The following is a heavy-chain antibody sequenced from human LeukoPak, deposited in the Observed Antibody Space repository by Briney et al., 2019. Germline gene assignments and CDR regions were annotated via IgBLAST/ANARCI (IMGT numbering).Heavy chain of an antibody. J-gene: IGHJ1*01. D-gene: IGHD3-22*01. Sequence: PGASLRLFCAASGFTFSSYAMGWVRQAPGKGLEWVSAISGSGGSTYYADSVKGRFTISRDNSKNTLYLQMNSLRAEDTAVYYCAKHLTYYYDSSGKREYFQHWGQGTLVTVS. CDR3: AKHLTYYYDSSGKREYFQH. V-gene: IGHV3-23*01. CDR1: GFTFSSYA. CDR2: ISGSGGST.